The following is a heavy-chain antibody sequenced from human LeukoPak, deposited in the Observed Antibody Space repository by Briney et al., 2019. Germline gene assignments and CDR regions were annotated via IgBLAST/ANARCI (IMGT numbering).Heavy chain of an antibody. D-gene: IGHD3-10*01. V-gene: IGHV1-58*02. CDR1: GFTFTSST. CDR3: AGTPWFGELTLDY. Sequence: SVKVSCKASGFTFTSSTIQWVRQARGQRLEWIGWIVVGSGNTNYAQKFQERVIITKDMSTTTVYMELSSLRSEDTAVYYCAGTPWFGELTLDYWGQGTLVTVSS. CDR2: IVVGSGNT. J-gene: IGHJ4*02.